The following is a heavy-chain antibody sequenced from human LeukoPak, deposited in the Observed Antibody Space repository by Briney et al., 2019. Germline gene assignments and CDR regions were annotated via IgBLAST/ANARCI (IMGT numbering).Heavy chain of an antibody. D-gene: IGHD6-6*01. Sequence: SQTLSLTCAISGDSVSRTDAGWNWIRQSPSRGLEWLGRIYYRSHWYGDDVLSMKSRITINPDTSKNQFSLQLNSVTPEDTAVYYCAPEYSSSPHGLGDWGQGTLVTVSS. V-gene: IGHV6-1*01. J-gene: IGHJ4*02. CDR1: GDSVSRTDAG. CDR2: IYYRSHWYG. CDR3: APEYSSSPHGLGD.